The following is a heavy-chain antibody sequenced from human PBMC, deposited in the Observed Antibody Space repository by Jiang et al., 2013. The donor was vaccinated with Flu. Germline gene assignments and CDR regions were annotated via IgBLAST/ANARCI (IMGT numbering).Heavy chain of an antibody. Sequence: PGLVKPSGTLSLTCAVSGGSISSSNWWSWVRQPPGKGLEWIGEIYYMGNTNYNPSLKSRVTISVDKSKNQLSLKLRSVTAADTAIYYCARKTDSGIAPNDYWGQGTLVTVSS. D-gene: IGHD1-26*01. J-gene: IGHJ4*02. CDR2: IYYMGNT. CDR3: ARKTDSGIAPNDY. V-gene: IGHV4-4*02. CDR1: GGSISSSNW.